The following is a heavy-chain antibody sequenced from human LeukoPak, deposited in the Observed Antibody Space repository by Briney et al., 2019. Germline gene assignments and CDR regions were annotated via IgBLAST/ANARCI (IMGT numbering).Heavy chain of an antibody. CDR3: AKDPGHCTSAYCYTNY. D-gene: IGHD2-2*02. J-gene: IGHJ4*02. CDR2: ISSSGSTI. Sequence: GGSLRLSCAASGFTFSDYYMSWIRQAPGKGLEWVSYISSSGSTIYYADSVKGRFTISRDNAKNSLYLQMNSLRVEDTAVYYCAKDPGHCTSAYCYTNYWGQGTLVTVSS. CDR1: GFTFSDYY. V-gene: IGHV3-11*04.